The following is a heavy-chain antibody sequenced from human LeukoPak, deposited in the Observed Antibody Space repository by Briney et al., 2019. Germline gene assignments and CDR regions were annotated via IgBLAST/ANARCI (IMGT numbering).Heavy chain of an antibody. Sequence: PGGSLRLSCAASGFTFSSYDMHWVRQATGKGLEWVSAIGTAGDTYYPGSVKGRFTISRDNAKNTLYLQMNSLRAEDTAVYYCARVGYSSSWTAFFDYWGQGTLVTVSS. CDR1: GFTFSSYD. CDR2: IGTAGDT. V-gene: IGHV3-13*01. J-gene: IGHJ4*02. CDR3: ARVGYSSSWTAFFDY. D-gene: IGHD6-13*01.